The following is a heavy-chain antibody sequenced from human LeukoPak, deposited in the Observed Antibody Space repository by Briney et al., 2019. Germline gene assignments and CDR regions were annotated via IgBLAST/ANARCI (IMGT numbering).Heavy chain of an antibody. CDR3: ARAGNYYDSSGYRFDY. CDR2: IYYSGST. J-gene: IGHJ4*02. Sequence: SETLSLTCTVSGGSISSGDYYWSWIRQPPGKGLEWIGYIYYSGSTYYNPSLKSRVTISVDTSKNQFSLKLSSVTAADTAVYYCARAGNYYDSSGYRFDYWGQGTLVTVSS. V-gene: IGHV4-30-4*08. D-gene: IGHD3-22*01. CDR1: GGSISSGDYY.